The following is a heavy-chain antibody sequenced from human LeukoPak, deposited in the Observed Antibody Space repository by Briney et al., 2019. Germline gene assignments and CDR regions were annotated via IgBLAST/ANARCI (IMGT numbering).Heavy chain of an antibody. CDR1: GYTFTSYD. CDR2: MNPNSGNT. D-gene: IGHD1-1*01. CDR3: ARSRNWNFLFFDYYYYGMDV. Sequence: ASVKVSCKASGYTFTSYDINWVRQATGQGLEWMGWMNPNSGNTGYAQKFQGRVTMTRNTSISTAYMGLSSLRSEDTAVYYCARSRNWNFLFFDYYYYGMDVWGQGTTVTVSS. V-gene: IGHV1-8*01. J-gene: IGHJ6*02.